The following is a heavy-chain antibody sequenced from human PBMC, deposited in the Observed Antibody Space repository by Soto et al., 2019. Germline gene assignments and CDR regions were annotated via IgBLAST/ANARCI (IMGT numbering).Heavy chain of an antibody. CDR1: GDTFTSYY. D-gene: IGHD3-22*01. CDR2: INPSGGT. V-gene: IGHV1-46*01. CDR3: ARGQYYYDSSGYYYGSGNNWFDP. J-gene: IGHJ5*02. Sequence: ASVKVSCKASGDTFTSYYMHWVRQAPGQGLEWMGIINPSGGTNYAQKFQGRVTMTRDESTSTAYMELSSLRSEDTAVYYCARGQYYYDSSGYYYGSGNNWFDPWGQGTLVTVSS.